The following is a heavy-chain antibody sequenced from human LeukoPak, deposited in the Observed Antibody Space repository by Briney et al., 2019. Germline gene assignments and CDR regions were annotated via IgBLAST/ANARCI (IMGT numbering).Heavy chain of an antibody. J-gene: IGHJ5*02. CDR2: IYYSGST. Sequence: KPSETLSLTCTVSGGSISSYYWSWIRQPPGKGLEWIGYIYYSGSTNYNPSLKSRVTISVDTSKNQFSLKLSSVTAADTAVYYCARDEWGGYGDYEGWFDPWGQGTLVTVSS. V-gene: IGHV4-59*01. CDR3: ARDEWGGYGDYEGWFDP. CDR1: GGSISSYY. D-gene: IGHD4-17*01.